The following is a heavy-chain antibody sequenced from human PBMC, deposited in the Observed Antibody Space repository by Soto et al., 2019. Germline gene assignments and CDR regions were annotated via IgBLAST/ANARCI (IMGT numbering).Heavy chain of an antibody. V-gene: IGHV1-18*01. D-gene: IGHD4-4*01. J-gene: IGHJ4*02. CDR3: ARDRRKMATVVSAGAY. CDR2: IRAYNGNA. Sequence: QVQLVQSGPEVKKPGASVKVSCKTSGYTFTTYGVSWVRQAPGQGLEWMGWIRAYNGNANYAQKFQGRVTMTTDTSTTTANMELRSLTPDDTAVNYCARDRRKMATVVSAGAYWGQGTLVPVSS. CDR1: GYTFTTYG.